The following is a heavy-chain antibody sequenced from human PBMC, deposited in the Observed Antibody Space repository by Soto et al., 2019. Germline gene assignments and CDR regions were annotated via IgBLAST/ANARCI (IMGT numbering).Heavy chain of an antibody. V-gene: IGHV3-7*01. CDR3: ARNKV. J-gene: IGHJ4*02. CDR1: GFSFSGYW. Sequence: GGSLRLSCAASGFSFSGYWMSWVRQAPGKGPEWVANIKHDGSEKSYVDSVKGRFTISRDNAKNSLFLQMNSLRAEDTAVYFCARNKVWGQGTLVTVSS. CDR2: IKHDGSEK.